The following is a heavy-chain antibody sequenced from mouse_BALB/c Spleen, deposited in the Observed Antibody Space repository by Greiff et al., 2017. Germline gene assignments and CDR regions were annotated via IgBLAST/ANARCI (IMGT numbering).Heavy chain of an antibody. CDR3: ARRYGNYGDAMDY. CDR1: GFSLTSYG. J-gene: IGHJ4*01. V-gene: IGHV2-9*02. CDR2: IWAGGST. Sequence: VKLQESGPGLVAPSQSLSITCTVSGFSLTSYGVHWVRQPPGKGLEWLGVIWAGGSTNYNSALMSRLSISKDKSKSQVFLKMNSLQTDDTAMYYCARRYGNYGDAMDYWGQGTSVTVSS. D-gene: IGHD2-1*01.